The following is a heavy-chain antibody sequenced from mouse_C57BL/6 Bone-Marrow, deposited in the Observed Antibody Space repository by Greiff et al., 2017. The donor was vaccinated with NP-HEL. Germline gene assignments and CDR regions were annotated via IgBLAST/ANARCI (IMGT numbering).Heavy chain of an antibody. CDR2: IYPRSGNT. J-gene: IGHJ3*01. CDR1: GYTFTSYG. V-gene: IGHV1-81*01. Sequence: VQLQQSGAELARPGASVKLSCKASGYTFTSYGISWVKQRTGQGLEWIGEIYPRSGNTHYNEKFKGKATLTADKSSSTAYMELRSLTSEDSAVYFCAKITTGFAYWGQGTLVTVSA. CDR3: AKITTGFAY. D-gene: IGHD1-1*01.